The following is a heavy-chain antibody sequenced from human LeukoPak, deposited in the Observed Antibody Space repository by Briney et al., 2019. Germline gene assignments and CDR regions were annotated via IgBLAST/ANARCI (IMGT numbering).Heavy chain of an antibody. CDR1: GFTFGDYY. Sequence: PGGSLRLSCTASGFTFGDYYMTWIRQAPGKGLDWLSYINGDGTTIHYAESVKGRFTISRDNGKNSVYLHINSLRAEDTAVYYCARYPLQYYYYFLDVWGKGTTVTVSS. CDR2: INGDGTTI. CDR3: ARYPLQYYYYFLDV. J-gene: IGHJ6*04. V-gene: IGHV3-11*01. D-gene: IGHD2-2*02.